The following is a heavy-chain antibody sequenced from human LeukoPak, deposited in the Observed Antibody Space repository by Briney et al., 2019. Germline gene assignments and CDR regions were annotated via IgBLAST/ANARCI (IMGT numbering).Heavy chain of an antibody. CDR1: GGSISSYY. V-gene: IGHV4-59*12. CDR3: ARVNYGSGSPFFDY. Sequence: SETLSLTCTVSGGSISSYYWSWIRQPPGRGLEWIGSIYYSGSTYYNPSLKSRVTISVDTSKNQFSLKLSSVTAADTAVYYCARVNYGSGSPFFDYWGQGTLVTVSS. D-gene: IGHD3-10*01. CDR2: IYYSGST. J-gene: IGHJ4*02.